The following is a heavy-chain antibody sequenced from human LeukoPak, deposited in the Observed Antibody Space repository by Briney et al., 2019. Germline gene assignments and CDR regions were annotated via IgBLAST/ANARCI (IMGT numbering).Heavy chain of an antibody. CDR2: ISAYNGNT. CDR1: GYTFTSYG. Sequence: ASVKVSCKASGYTFTSYGISWVRQAPGQGLEWMGWISAYNGNTNYAQKLQGRVTMTTDTSTSTAYMELRNLRSDDTAVYYCARGSYFDWLFCFDCWGQGTLVTVSS. V-gene: IGHV1-18*01. J-gene: IGHJ5*01. CDR3: ARGSYFDWLFCFDC. D-gene: IGHD3-9*01.